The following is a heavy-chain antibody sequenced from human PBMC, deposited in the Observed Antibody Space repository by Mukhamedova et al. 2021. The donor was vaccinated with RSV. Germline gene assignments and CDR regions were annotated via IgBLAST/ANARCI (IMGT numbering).Heavy chain of an antibody. D-gene: IGHD2-21*01. Sequence: MGWVRQAPGKGLEWVSAIIGSGGRTFYADSVKGRFTTSRDNSKNTLYLQMNSLRAEDTAVLYCAKRGGSDHHFHYWGQGTPVTVSS. CDR3: AKRGGSDHHFHY. V-gene: IGHV3-23*01. J-gene: IGHJ4*02. CDR2: IIGSGGRT.